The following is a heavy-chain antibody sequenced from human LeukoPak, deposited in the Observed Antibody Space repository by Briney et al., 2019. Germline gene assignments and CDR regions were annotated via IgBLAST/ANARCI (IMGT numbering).Heavy chain of an antibody. Sequence: SETLSLTCTVSGGSISSYYWSWIRQPPGKGLEWIGYIYYSGSTNYNPSLKSRVTISVDTSKNQFSLKLGSVTAADTAVYYCARLDDPTTIFGVVIIPPAFDIWGKGQWSPSPQ. CDR3: ARLDDPTTIFGVVIIPPAFDI. J-gene: IGHJ3*02. CDR2: IYYSGST. D-gene: IGHD3-3*01. V-gene: IGHV4-59*01. CDR1: GGSISSYY.